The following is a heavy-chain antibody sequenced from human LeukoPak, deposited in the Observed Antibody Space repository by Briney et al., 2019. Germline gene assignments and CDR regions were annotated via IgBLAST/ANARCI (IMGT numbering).Heavy chain of an antibody. CDR2: IYYSGST. J-gene: IGHJ4*02. V-gene: IGHV4-31*03. D-gene: IGHD3-10*02. Sequence: PSETLSLTCTVSGGSISSGGYFWSWIRQHPGKGLEWIGYIYYSGSTYYNPSLKSRVTISVDTSKSQFSLKLSSVTAADTAVYYCARAFTVSSLYYFDYWGQGTLVTVSS. CDR1: GGSISSGGYF. CDR3: ARAFTVSSLYYFDY.